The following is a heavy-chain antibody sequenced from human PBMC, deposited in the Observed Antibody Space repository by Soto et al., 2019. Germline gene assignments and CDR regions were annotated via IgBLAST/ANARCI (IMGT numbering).Heavy chain of an antibody. J-gene: IGHJ5*02. Sequence: SETLSLTCSVSGGSISSGGYYXSWVXXHPGKGLEWIGYIYYSGSTYYNPSLKSRVTISVDTSKNQFSLKLSSVTAADTAVYYCARWWSGSRQGFDPWGQGTLVIVSS. CDR3: ARWWSGSRQGFDP. CDR1: GGSISSGGYY. CDR2: IYYSGST. D-gene: IGHD3-3*01. V-gene: IGHV4-31*03.